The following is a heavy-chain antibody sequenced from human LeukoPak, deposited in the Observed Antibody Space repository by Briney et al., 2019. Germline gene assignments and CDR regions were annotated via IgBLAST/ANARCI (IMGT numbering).Heavy chain of an antibody. Sequence: GGSLRLSCAASGFTFSSYSMNWVRQAPGKGLEWVSYISSSSSTIYYADSVKGRFTISRDNAKNSLCLQMNSLRAEDTALYHCAREQQPDHDAFDIWGQGTMVTVSS. CDR1: GFTFSSYS. CDR3: AREQQPDHDAFDI. V-gene: IGHV3-48*04. J-gene: IGHJ3*02. D-gene: IGHD6-13*01. CDR2: ISSSSSTI.